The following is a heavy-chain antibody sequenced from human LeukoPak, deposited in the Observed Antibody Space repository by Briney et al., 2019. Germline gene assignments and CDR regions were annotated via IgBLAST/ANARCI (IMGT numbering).Heavy chain of an antibody. CDR2: IRYDGSNK. Sequence: GGSLRLSCAASGFTFSSYGMHSLRQAPGKGLEWVAFIRYDGSNKYYADSVKGRFTISRDNSKNTLYLQMNSLRAEDTAVYYCVPRPFDHWGQGTLVTVSS. CDR3: VPRPFDH. CDR1: GFTFSSYG. V-gene: IGHV3-30*02. J-gene: IGHJ5*02.